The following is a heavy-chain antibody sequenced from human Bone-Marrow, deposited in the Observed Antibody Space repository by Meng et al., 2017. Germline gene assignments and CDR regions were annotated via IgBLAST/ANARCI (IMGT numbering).Heavy chain of an antibody. J-gene: IGHJ4*02. D-gene: IGHD6-25*01. Sequence: HVQLVQYGAEGKKPVASVKVSCKPSGYNFPDYYIHWVRRAPGQGLEWMGRINPKSGDTHYAQKFQARVTMTGDTSISTAYMELSGLRSDDTAMYYCARDEDISAAGKLFGDYWGQGTLVTVSS. CDR1: GYNFPDYY. V-gene: IGHV1-2*06. CDR2: INPKSGDT. CDR3: ARDEDISAAGKLFGDY.